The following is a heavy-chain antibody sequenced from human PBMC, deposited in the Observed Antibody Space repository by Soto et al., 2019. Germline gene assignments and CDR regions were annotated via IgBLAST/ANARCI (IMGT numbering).Heavy chain of an antibody. CDR1: GFTFSCCA. CDR3: PKIARRSRCYSDY. CDR2: ISGSGGST. Sequence: EVQVLESGGGLVQPGGSLRLSCAASGFTFSCCAMNWVRQAPGKGLEWVSSISGSGGSTYYADSVKGRFTISRDNPKNTLYLQMNSLKAEDTAVYYCPKIARRSRCYSDYWGQGTQVTVSS. J-gene: IGHJ4*02. V-gene: IGHV3-23*01. D-gene: IGHD6-19*01.